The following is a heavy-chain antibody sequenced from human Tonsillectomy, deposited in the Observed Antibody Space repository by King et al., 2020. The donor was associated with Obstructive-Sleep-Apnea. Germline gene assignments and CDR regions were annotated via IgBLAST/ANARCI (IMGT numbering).Heavy chain of an antibody. CDR3: ARDQGYDILTGYSPGPFDY. V-gene: IGHV4-39*07. Sequence: LQLQESGPGLVKPSETLSLTCTVSGGSISSSSYYWGWIRQPPGKGLQWMGSIYYIGRTYYNPSLNSRVTISVDTSKNQISLKLSSVTAADTAVDYCARDQGYDILTGYSPGPFDYWGQGTLVTVSS. D-gene: IGHD3-9*01. J-gene: IGHJ4*02. CDR2: IYYIGRT. CDR1: GGSISSSSYY.